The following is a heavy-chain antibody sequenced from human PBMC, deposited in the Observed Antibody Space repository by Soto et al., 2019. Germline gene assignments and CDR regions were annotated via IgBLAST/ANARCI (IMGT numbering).Heavy chain of an antibody. CDR2: VNPNGGHT. CDR1: GDTFTDYY. J-gene: IGHJ4*02. CDR3: ARGGHVVVVTAALDY. Sequence: QVQLVQSGAEVKKPGASVKVSCKASGDTFTDYYIHWVRQAPGQGLEWMGTVNPNGGHTTYAQHFLGRITMPRDTSTSTLYRELTSLTSEDTAVYYCARGGHVVVVTAALDYGGQGTLVTVSS. D-gene: IGHD2-21*02. V-gene: IGHV1-46*01.